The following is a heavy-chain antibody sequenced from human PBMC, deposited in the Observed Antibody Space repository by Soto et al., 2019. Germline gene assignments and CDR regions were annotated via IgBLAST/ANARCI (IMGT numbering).Heavy chain of an antibody. CDR2: ISGNSGGT. V-gene: IGHV1-18*01. Sequence: QLPLVQSGVEVKKPGASVRVSCKASGYPFTNYGINWLRQAPGQGREWMGWISGNSGGTNYGPKFRDRITMATDTSWKTAYMELRSLRSDDTAVYYCAKDGGHGARMHICGMDVWGQGTTVTVSS. D-gene: IGHD2-21*01. J-gene: IGHJ6*02. CDR3: AKDGGHGARMHICGMDV. CDR1: GYPFTNYG.